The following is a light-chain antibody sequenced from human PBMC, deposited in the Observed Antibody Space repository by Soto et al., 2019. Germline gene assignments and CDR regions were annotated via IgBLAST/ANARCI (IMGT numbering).Light chain of an antibody. Sequence: QCALTQPASVYGAAGQSITISCKGTSSDVGGYNYVSWYQHHPGKAPKLMIFDVSNRPSGVSNRFSGSKSGNTASLTISGLQAEDEADYYCSSYTASSTYVFGTGTQLTVL. V-gene: IGLV2-14*03. CDR3: SSYTASSTYV. J-gene: IGLJ1*01. CDR2: DVS. CDR1: SSDVGGYNY.